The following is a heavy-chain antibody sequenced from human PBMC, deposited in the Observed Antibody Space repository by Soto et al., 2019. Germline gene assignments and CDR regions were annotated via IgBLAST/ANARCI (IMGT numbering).Heavy chain of an antibody. J-gene: IGHJ4*02. CDR3: ARGSLYSSSSNFDY. CDR2: IWYDGSNK. D-gene: IGHD6-6*01. CDR1: GFTFSSYG. Sequence: GGSLRLSCAASGFTFSSYGMHWVRQAPGKGLEWVAVIWYDGSNKYYADSVKGRFTISRDNSKNTLYLQMNSLRAEDTAVYYCARGSLYSSSSNFDYWGQGTLVTVSS. V-gene: IGHV3-33*01.